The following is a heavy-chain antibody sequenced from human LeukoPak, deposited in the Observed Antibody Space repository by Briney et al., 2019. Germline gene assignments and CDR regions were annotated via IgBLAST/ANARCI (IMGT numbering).Heavy chain of an antibody. CDR2: INPSGGST. CDR1: GYTCTSYY. J-gene: IGHJ4*02. CDR3: ARVSPSGSYYGRYDY. D-gene: IGHD1-26*01. Sequence: GASVEVSCKASGYTCTSYYMHWVRQAPGQGLEWMGIINPSGGSTSYAQKFQGRVTMTRDTSTSTVYMELSSLRSEDTAVYYCARVSPSGSYYGRYDYWGQGTLVTVSS. V-gene: IGHV1-46*01.